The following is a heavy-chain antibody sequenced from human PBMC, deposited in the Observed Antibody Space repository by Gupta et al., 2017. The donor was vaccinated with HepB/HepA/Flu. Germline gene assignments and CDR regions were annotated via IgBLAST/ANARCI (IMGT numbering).Heavy chain of an antibody. CDR2: INHVGST. Sequence: QVQLKQWGAGLLEPWETLSLTGAAYTNDFRGHDWSWIRQSPGRGLEWIGEINHVGSTNYNPSLGSRVTISVDVSRKQFSLRLNSVTAADTALYFCARPAGYYSGLVYWGQGTPVTVSP. CDR3: ARPAGYYSGLVY. D-gene: IGHD3-22*01. V-gene: IGHV4-34*02. J-gene: IGHJ4*02. CDR1: TNDFRGHD.